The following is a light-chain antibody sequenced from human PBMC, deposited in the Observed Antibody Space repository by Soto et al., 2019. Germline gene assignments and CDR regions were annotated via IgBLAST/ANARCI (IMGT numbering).Light chain of an antibody. J-gene: IGKJ1*01. CDR2: AAS. CDR1: QSISSY. CDR3: QQSYTTPWT. V-gene: IGKV1-39*01. Sequence: DIQMTQSPSSLSASVGDRVTITCRTSQSISSYLNWYQQIPGKAPKLLIYAASSLQSGVPSRFSGSGSGTDFTLTISSLQPEDVATYYCQQSYTTPWTFGHGTKVEIK.